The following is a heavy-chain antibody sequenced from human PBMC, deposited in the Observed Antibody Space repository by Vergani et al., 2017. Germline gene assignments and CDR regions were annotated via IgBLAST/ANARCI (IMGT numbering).Heavy chain of an antibody. J-gene: IGHJ5*02. Sequence: QVQLQESGPGLVKPSETLSLTCTVSGGFISSYYWSWIRQPPGKGLEWIGYIYYSGSTNYNPSLKSRVTISVDTSKNQVSLKLGSVTAADTAVYYCARDLVDYDILTGYYPHWFDPWGQGTLVTVSS. CDR1: GGFISSYY. CDR2: IYYSGST. CDR3: ARDLVDYDILTGYYPHWFDP. V-gene: IGHV4-59*01. D-gene: IGHD3-9*01.